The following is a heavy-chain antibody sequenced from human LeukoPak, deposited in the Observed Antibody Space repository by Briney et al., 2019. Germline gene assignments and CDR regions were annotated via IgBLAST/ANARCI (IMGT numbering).Heavy chain of an antibody. D-gene: IGHD4-23*01. CDR2: ISYDGSNK. CDR1: GFTFSSYG. Sequence: PGRSLRLSCAASGFTFSSYGMHWVRQAPGKGLEWVAVISYDGSNKYYADSVKGRFTISRDNSKNTLYLQKNSLRAEDTAVYYCAKSGTSGRYFDYWGQGTLVTVSS. V-gene: IGHV3-30*18. J-gene: IGHJ4*02. CDR3: AKSGTSGRYFDY.